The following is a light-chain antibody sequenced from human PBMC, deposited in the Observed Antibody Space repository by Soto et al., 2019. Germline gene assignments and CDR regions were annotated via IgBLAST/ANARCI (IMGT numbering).Light chain of an antibody. CDR1: QSISVW. CDR3: QQYKSFPWT. Sequence: DIQMTQSPSTLSASVGDRVTITCRASQSISVWLAWYQQKAGKAPNLLIYDASNLESGVPSRFSGFGSETEFTLTISSLQPDDFATYYCQQYKSFPWTFGQGTKV. V-gene: IGKV1-5*01. J-gene: IGKJ1*01. CDR2: DAS.